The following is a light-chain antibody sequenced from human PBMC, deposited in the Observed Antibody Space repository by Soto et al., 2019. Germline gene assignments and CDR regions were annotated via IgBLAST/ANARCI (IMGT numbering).Light chain of an antibody. Sequence: QSALTQPPSASGTPGQRVTISCSGSSSNIGSNYVYWYQQLPGTAPKLLIYSNNQRPSGVPDRFSGSKSGTSASLAISGLQSEDEADYYCAAWDDSLNGPVFGGGTKLTVL. CDR1: SSNIGSNY. V-gene: IGLV1-44*01. J-gene: IGLJ3*02. CDR2: SNN. CDR3: AAWDDSLNGPV.